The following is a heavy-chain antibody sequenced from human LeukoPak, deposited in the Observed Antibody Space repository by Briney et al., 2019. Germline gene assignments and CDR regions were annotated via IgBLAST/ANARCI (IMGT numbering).Heavy chain of an antibody. J-gene: IGHJ5*02. CDR1: GFIFSDHY. CDR2: INRNGTT. V-gene: IGHV4-34*01. D-gene: IGHD2-8*01. CDR3: ARVYCTNDVCYRVNLFDP. Sequence: GSLRLSCAASGFIFSDHYMDWIRRPPGKGLEWIGEINRNGTTNYNPSLKSRVTISIDTSKNQFSLKLTSVTATDTAVYYCARVYCTNDVCYRVNLFDPWSQGTLVTVSS.